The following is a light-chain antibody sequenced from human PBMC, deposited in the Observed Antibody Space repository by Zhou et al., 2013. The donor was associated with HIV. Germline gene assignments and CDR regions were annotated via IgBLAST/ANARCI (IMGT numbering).Light chain of an antibody. CDR3: QQYGSSPLLT. CDR2: GAS. V-gene: IGKV3-20*01. J-gene: IGKJ3*01. CDR1: QSVSSSY. Sequence: EIVLTQSPGTLSLSPGERATLSCRASQSVSSSYLAWYQQKPGQAPRLLIYGASSRATGIPDRFSGSGSGTDFTLTISRLEPEDFAVYYCQQYGSSPLLTFGPGTQSGYQT.